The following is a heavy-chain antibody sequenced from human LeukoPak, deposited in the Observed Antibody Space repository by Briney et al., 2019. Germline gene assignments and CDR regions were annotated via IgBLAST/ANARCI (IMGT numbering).Heavy chain of an antibody. Sequence: ASVKVSCKGSAYTFTDYYMHWVRQAPGQGREWMGWINPNNCGTNYAQNLQGWGTMTRDKSISTAYIELSRLRSDDTAVYYCARQPTVDTAMVTYYFDYWGQGTLVTVSS. J-gene: IGHJ4*02. D-gene: IGHD5-18*01. CDR1: AYTFTDYY. V-gene: IGHV1-2*04. CDR2: INPNNCGT. CDR3: ARQPTVDTAMVTYYFDY.